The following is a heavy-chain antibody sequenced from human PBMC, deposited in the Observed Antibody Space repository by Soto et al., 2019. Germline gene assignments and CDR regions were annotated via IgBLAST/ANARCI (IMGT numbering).Heavy chain of an antibody. J-gene: IGHJ4*02. CDR3: ARGRSMAAVAGTGGFDY. V-gene: IGHV4-34*01. CDR2: INHSGST. Sequence: PSETLSLTCAVYVGSFSCYYWIWIRQPPGKGLEWIGEINHSGSTNYNPSLKSRVTISVDTSKNQFSLKLSSVTAADTAVYYCARGRSMAAVAGTGGFDYWGQGTLVTVSS. CDR1: VGSFSCYY. D-gene: IGHD6-19*01.